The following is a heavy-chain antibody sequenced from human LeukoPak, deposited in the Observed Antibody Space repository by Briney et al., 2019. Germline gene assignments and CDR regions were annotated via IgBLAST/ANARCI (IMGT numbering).Heavy chain of an antibody. CDR1: GYTFTGYY. V-gene: IGHV1-2*06. CDR2: INPNSGGT. D-gene: IGHD3-10*01. J-gene: IGHJ4*02. Sequence: ASVKVSCKASGYTFTGYYMHWVRQAPGQGLEWMGRINPNSGGTNYAQKFQGRVTMTRDTSISTAYMELSRLRSDDTAVYYCACGHGSGTYSHYWGQGTLVTVSS. CDR3: ACGHGSGTYSHY.